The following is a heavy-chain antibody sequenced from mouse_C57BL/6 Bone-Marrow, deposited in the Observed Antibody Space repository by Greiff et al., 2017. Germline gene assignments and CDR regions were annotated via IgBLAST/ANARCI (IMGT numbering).Heavy chain of an antibody. Sequence: VQLQQSGPVLVKPGASVKMSCKASGYTFTDYYMNWVKQSPGKSLEWIGVINPYNGGTSYNQKFKGKATLTVDKSSSTAYMELNSLTSEDAAVYYCARDYYDPHYYFDYWGQGTTLTVSS. CDR3: ARDYYDPHYYFDY. CDR1: GYTFTDYY. D-gene: IGHD1-1*01. V-gene: IGHV1-19*01. CDR2: INPYNGGT. J-gene: IGHJ2*01.